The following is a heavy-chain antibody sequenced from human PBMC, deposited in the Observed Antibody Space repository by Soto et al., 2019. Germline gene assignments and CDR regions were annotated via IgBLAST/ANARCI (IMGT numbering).Heavy chain of an antibody. V-gene: IGHV3-11*06. CDR3: ASYLRVAGTGFDY. J-gene: IGHJ4*02. CDR2: ISSGSNFI. Sequence: QVQLVESGGGLVKPGGSLRLSCSASGFTFSDYYMNWIRQAPGKGLEWVSYISSGSNFIKYADSVKGRFTISRDNAKNSLYLQMDSLRAEDTAVYYYASYLRVAGTGFDYWGQGTLVTVSS. D-gene: IGHD6-19*01. CDR1: GFTFSDYY.